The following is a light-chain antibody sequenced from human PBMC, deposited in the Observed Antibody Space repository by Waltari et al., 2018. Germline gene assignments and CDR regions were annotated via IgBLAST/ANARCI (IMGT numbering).Light chain of an antibody. CDR2: VVY. CDR3: ASYADSSTYV. J-gene: IGLJ1*01. V-gene: IGLV2-11*01. Sequence: QSALTQLSPVSGSPGQSVTISCTGTSSDVGDYNYGSWYHQHPGTAPNVMIYVVYKRPSGVPDRFSGSKSGNTASLTISGLQAEDEADYYCASYADSSTYVFVTGTKVTVL. CDR1: SSDVGDYNY.